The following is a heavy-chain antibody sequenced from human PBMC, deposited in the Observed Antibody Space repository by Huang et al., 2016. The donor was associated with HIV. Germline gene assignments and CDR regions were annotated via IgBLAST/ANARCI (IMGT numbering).Heavy chain of an antibody. J-gene: IGHJ4*02. V-gene: IGHV4-34*01. Sequence: QVRLEQWGPNLLKPSDTLSLKCPVYGGTFSDYFWTWIRQSPVKGLEWIGEANDRGSDTHNPSLRSRGSMAGDSSKNQFYVNLTAGTAADTAVYFCARPKMTATPSDSSWSYFDFWGRGTPVTVSS. CDR1: GGTFSDYF. CDR2: ANDRGSD. CDR3: ARPKMTATPSDSSWSYFDF. D-gene: IGHD3-10*01.